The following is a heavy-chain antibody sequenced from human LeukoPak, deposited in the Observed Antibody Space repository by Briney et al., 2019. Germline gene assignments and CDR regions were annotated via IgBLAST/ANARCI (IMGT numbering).Heavy chain of an antibody. CDR2: IYYNGST. Sequence: SETLSLTCTVSGGSISSSSYYWGWIRQPPGKGLEWIGSIYYNGSTYYNPSLKSRVTISVDTSKNQFSLKLSSVTAADTAVYYCARRKQQWRDPVAAFDIWGQGTMVTVSS. CDR3: ARRKQQWRDPVAAFDI. J-gene: IGHJ3*02. V-gene: IGHV4-39*07. CDR1: GGSISSSSYY. D-gene: IGHD6-19*01.